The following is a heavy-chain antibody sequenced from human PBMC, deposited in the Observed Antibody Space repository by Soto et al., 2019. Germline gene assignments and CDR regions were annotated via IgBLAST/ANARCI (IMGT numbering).Heavy chain of an antibody. J-gene: IGHJ3*02. Sequence: ASLKVSCKASGYTFSGYHMHWGRQAPGQGLEWMGWINPNSGGTNYAQKFQGRVTMTRDTSISTAYMELSRLRSDDTAVYYCARDWGYYYDSRTDLDAFDIWGQGTMVTVSS. CDR1: GYTFSGYH. D-gene: IGHD3-22*01. V-gene: IGHV1-2*02. CDR2: INPNSGGT. CDR3: ARDWGYYYDSRTDLDAFDI.